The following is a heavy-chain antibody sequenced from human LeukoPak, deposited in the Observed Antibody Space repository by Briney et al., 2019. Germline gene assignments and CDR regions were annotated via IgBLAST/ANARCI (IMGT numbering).Heavy chain of an antibody. J-gene: IGHJ4*02. CDR1: GFTFSSYE. CDR3: ARTYYDILTGYNPYFDY. D-gene: IGHD3-9*01. Sequence: PGGSLRLSCAASGFTFSSYEMNWVRQAPGKGLEWVSSITASSTAIYSADSVKGRFTISRDNAKNLLYLQMNSLRAEDTAVYYCARTYYDILTGYNPYFDYWGQGILVTVSS. V-gene: IGHV3-21*01. CDR2: ITASSTAI.